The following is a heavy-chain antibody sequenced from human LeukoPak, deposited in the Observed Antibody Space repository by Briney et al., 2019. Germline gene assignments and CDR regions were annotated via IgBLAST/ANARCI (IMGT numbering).Heavy chain of an antibody. D-gene: IGHD3-22*01. CDR1: GFTFSNYA. Sequence: GRSLRLSCAASGFTFSNYALHWVRQAPGKGLEWVAVISYDGSNKYYADSAKGRFTISRDNSKNTLYLQMNSLRAEDTAVYDCARDILDYYDSSGYPDIWGQGTMVTVSS. V-gene: IGHV3-30*04. CDR2: ISYDGSNK. CDR3: ARDILDYYDSSGYPDI. J-gene: IGHJ3*02.